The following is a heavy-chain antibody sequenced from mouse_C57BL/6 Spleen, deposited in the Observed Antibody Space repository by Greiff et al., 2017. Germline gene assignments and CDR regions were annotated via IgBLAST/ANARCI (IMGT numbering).Heavy chain of an antibody. J-gene: IGHJ3*01. V-gene: IGHV14-1*01. Sequence: EVQLQQSGAELVRPGASVKLSCTASGFNIQDYYMHWVKQRPEQGLEWIGRIDPEDGDTEYAPKFQGKATMTADTSSNTAYLQLSSLTSEDTAVYYCTETLGVFAYWGQGTLVTVSA. CDR1: GFNIQDYY. CDR3: TETLGVFAY. D-gene: IGHD4-1*01. CDR2: IDPEDGDT.